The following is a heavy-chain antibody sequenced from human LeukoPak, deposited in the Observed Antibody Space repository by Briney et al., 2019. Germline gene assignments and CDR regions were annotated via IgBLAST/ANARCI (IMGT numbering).Heavy chain of an antibody. D-gene: IGHD2-2*01. CDR2: IYYSGST. CDR1: GGSVSSGSYY. V-gene: IGHV4-61*01. J-gene: IGHJ3*02. Sequence: SETLSLTCTVSGGSVSSGSYYWSWIRQPPGKGLEWIGYIYYSGSTNYNPSLRSRVTISVDTSKNQFFLKLSSVTAADTAVYYCARELGYCSSTSCRNHDAFDIWGQGTMVTVSS. CDR3: ARELGYCSSTSCRNHDAFDI.